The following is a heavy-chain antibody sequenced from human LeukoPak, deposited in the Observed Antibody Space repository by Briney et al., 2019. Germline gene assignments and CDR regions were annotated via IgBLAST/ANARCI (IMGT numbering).Heavy chain of an antibody. CDR1: GGSISSYY. V-gene: IGHV4-4*09. J-gene: IGHJ6*03. CDR3: ARRNHYCYYMDV. Sequence: SETLSLTCTVSGGSISSYYWSWIRQSPVKGLEWIGYIFPSGSAYYNPSLEGRVTISLDTSENQFSMRLSSVTAADTAVYYCARRNHYCYYMDVWGKGPRSPSP. CDR2: IFPSGSA.